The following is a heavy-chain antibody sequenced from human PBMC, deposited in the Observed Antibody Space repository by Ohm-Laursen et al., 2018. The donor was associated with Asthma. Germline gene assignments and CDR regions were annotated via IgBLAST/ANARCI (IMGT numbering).Heavy chain of an antibody. J-gene: IGHJ4*02. V-gene: IGHV3-30*03. Sequence: RSLRLSCAASGFTFSSFGMHWVRQAPGKGPEWVAVISYDGSNKYYADSVKGRFTIPRDNSKNTLYLQMNSLRAEDTAVYYCAREEWTPVSSYGPDDYWGQGTLVTVSS. CDR2: ISYDGSNK. CDR1: GFTFSSFG. CDR3: AREEWTPVSSYGPDDY. D-gene: IGHD5-18*01.